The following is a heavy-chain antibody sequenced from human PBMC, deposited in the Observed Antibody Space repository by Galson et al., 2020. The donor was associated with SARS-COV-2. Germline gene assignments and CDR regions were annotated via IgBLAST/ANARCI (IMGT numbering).Heavy chain of an antibody. CDR2: INTNTGNP. D-gene: IGHD6-13*01. Sequence: GESLKISCKASGYTFTTYAMSWVRQAPGQGLEWMGWINTNTGNPTYAQGFTGRFVFSLDTSVSTAYLQISSLKAEDTAVYYCAREGEAAAVGYYYYMDVWGKGTTVTVSS. CDR1: GYTFTTYA. V-gene: IGHV7-4-1*02. J-gene: IGHJ6*03. CDR3: AREGEAAAVGYYYYMDV.